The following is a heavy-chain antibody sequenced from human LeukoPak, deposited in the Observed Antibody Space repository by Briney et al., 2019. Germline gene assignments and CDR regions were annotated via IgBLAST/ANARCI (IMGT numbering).Heavy chain of an antibody. CDR1: GGSISSSSYY. CDR3: ARLMYSRGYFDY. CDR2: IYYSGST. D-gene: IGHD2-21*01. Sequence: SETLSLTCTVSGGSISSSSYYWGWIRQPPGKGLEWIGSIYYSGSTYYNPSLKSRVTISVDTSKNQFSLKLSSVAAADTAVYYCARLMYSRGYFDYWGQGTLVTVSS. J-gene: IGHJ4*02. V-gene: IGHV4-39*07.